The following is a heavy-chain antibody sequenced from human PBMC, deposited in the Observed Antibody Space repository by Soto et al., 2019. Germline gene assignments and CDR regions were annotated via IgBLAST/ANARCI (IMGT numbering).Heavy chain of an antibody. CDR3: ARGYRQLGGMEI. D-gene: IGHD6-13*01. V-gene: IGHV4-59*01. J-gene: IGHJ6*02. CDR2: IYYRGST. Sequence: SETLSLTCTVSGGSISSYYWSWIRQPPGKGLEWIGYIYYRGSTNYNPSLKSRVTISVDTSKNQFSLKLSSVTAADTAVYYCARGYRQLGGMEIVCPGTTVTTSS. CDR1: GGSISSYY.